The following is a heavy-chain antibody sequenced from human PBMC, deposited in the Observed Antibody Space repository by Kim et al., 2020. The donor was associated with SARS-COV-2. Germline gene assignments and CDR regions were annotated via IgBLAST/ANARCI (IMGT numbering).Heavy chain of an antibody. CDR1: GGSISSGGYY. V-gene: IGHV4-31*03. CDR3: ARAPIFGVVITNFDY. D-gene: IGHD3-3*01. CDR2: LLYSGST. J-gene: IGHJ4*02. Sequence: SETLSLTCTVSGGSISSGGYYWSWIRQHPGNLLAFIGALLYSGSTYYNSSLKSRVTISVDTSKNQFSLKLSSVTAADTAVYYCARAPIFGVVITNFDYWGQGTLVTVSS.